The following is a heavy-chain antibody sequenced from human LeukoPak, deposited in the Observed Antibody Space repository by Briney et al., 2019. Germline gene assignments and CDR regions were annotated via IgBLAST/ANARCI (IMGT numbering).Heavy chain of an antibody. CDR2: IYYSGNT. D-gene: IGHD3-22*01. Sequence: SETLSLTCTVSGGSIRSYYWSWIRQPPGKGLEWIGHIYYSGNTNYNPSLKSRVTISVDTSKNQFSLKLSSVTAADTAVYYCARILGYYDSSGYRGLFDYWGQGTLVTVSS. CDR3: ARILGYYDSSGYRGLFDY. J-gene: IGHJ4*02. CDR1: GGSIRSYY. V-gene: IGHV4-59*01.